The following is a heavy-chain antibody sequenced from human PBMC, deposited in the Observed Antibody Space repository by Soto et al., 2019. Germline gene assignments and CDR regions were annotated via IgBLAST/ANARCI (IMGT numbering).Heavy chain of an antibody. CDR2: ISAYNGNT. CDR1: GYTFTSYG. D-gene: IGHD2-21*01. V-gene: IGHV1-18*01. Sequence: ASVKVCCKASGYTFTSYGISWVRQAPGQGLEWMGWISAYNGNTNYAQKLQGRVTMTTDTSTSTAYMELRSLRSDDTAVYYCARADDIVEWWYFDYWGQGTLVTVSS. CDR3: ARADDIVEWWYFDY. J-gene: IGHJ4*02.